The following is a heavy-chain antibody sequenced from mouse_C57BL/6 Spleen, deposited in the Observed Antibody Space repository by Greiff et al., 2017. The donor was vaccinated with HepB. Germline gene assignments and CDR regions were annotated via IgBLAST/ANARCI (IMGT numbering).Heavy chain of an antibody. Sequence: EVQRVESGGGLVKPGGSLKLSCAASGFTFSSYAMSWVRQTPEKRLEWVATISDGGSYTYYPDNVKGRFTISRDNAKNNLYLQMSHLKSEDTAMYYCARDRGSSPLYAMDYWGQGTSVTVSS. CDR3: ARDRGSSPLYAMDY. V-gene: IGHV5-4*01. J-gene: IGHJ4*01. D-gene: IGHD1-1*01. CDR2: ISDGGSYT. CDR1: GFTFSSYA.